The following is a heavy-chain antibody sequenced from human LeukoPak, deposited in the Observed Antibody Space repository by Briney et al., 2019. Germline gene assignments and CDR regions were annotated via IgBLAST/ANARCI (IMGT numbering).Heavy chain of an antibody. Sequence: KFLGRVTMTRDTSINTAYMELSRLRSDDTAVYYCARGGVNNWFDPWGQGTLVNVSS. J-gene: IGHJ5*02. CDR3: ARGGVNNWFDP. V-gene: IGHV1-2*02. D-gene: IGHD1-26*01.